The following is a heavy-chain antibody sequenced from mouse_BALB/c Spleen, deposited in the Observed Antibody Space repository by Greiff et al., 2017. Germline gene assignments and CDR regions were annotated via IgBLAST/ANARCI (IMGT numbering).Heavy chain of an antibody. J-gene: IGHJ3*01. Sequence: QVQLQQSGAELMKPGASVKISCKATGYTFSSYWIEWVKQRPGHGLEWIGEILPGSGSTNYNEKFKGKATFTVDTSSNTAYMQLSSLTSEDSAVYYCATYPFAYWGQGTLVTVSA. CDR3: ATYPFAY. D-gene: IGHD2-10*01. CDR1: GYTFSSYW. CDR2: ILPGSGST. V-gene: IGHV1-9*01.